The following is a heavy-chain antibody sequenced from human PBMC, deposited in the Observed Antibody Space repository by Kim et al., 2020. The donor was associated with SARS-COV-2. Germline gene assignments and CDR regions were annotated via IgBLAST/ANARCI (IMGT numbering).Heavy chain of an antibody. CDR1: GFTFSSYA. CDR3: ARDLAVAGRNYYYYGMDV. CDR2: ISYDGSNK. Sequence: GGSLRLSCAASGFTFSSYAMHWVRQAPGKGLEWVAVISYDGSNKYYADSVKGRFTISRDNSKNTLYLQMNSLRAEDTAVYYCARDLAVAGRNYYYYGMDVWGQGTTVTVSS. J-gene: IGHJ6*02. D-gene: IGHD6-19*01. V-gene: IGHV3-30*04.